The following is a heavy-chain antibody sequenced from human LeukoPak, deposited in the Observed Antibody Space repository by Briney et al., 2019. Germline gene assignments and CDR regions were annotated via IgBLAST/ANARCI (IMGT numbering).Heavy chain of an antibody. CDR1: GFTFSRYG. D-gene: IGHD6-25*01. V-gene: IGHV3-30*18. Sequence: PGGSLRLSCAASGFTFSRYGMQWVRQAPGKGLEGVAGISYDGSNKSYGDAVKGRFTISRDRIKNTVYLQMNSLRGEDTAVYFCAKSMAAAGTGFKNYLDYWGQGTLVTVSS. J-gene: IGHJ4*02. CDR3: AKSMAAAGTGFKNYLDY. CDR2: ISYDGSNK.